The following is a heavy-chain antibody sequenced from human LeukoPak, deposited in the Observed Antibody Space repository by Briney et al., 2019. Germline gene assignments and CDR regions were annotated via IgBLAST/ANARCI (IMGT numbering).Heavy chain of an antibody. D-gene: IGHD3-10*01. CDR2: ISYDGSNK. V-gene: IGHV3-30*04. Sequence: GRSQRLSCAPSGFTFSSYAMHWVRQAPGKGLEWVAVISYDGSNKYYADSVKGRFTIYRDNSKNTLYLQMNSLRAEDTAVYYCARALYTMVRKGGTYYFDYWGQGTLVTVSS. J-gene: IGHJ4*02. CDR3: ARALYTMVRKGGTYYFDY. CDR1: GFTFSSYA.